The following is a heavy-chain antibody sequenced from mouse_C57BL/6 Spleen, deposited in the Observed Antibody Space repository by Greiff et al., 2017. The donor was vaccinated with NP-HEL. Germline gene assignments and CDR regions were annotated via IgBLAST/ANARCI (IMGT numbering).Heavy chain of an antibody. CDR3: VYSNYGSAMDY. Sequence: VQLQQSGAELVKPGASVKISCKASGYAFSSYWMNWVKQRPGKGLEWIGQIYPGDGDTNYNGKFKGKATLTADKSSSTAYMQLSSLTSEDSAVYFCVYSNYGSAMDYWGQGTSVTVSS. J-gene: IGHJ4*01. D-gene: IGHD2-5*01. CDR2: IYPGDGDT. CDR1: GYAFSSYW. V-gene: IGHV1-80*01.